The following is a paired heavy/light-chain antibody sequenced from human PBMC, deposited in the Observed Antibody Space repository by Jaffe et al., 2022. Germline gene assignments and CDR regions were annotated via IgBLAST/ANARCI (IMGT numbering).Light chain of an antibody. J-gene: IGLJ3*02. CDR1: SSDVGSYNH. CDR3: CSHASGNSLWV. CDR2: DNS. V-gene: IGLV2-23*01. Sequence: QSALTQPASVSGSPGQSIAISCTGTSSDVGSYNHVSWYQQQPGKAPKLIIYDNSKWPSGVSNRFSGSKSGNTASLTISGLQAEDEADYYCCSHASGNSLWVFGGGTKLTVL.
Heavy chain of an antibody. J-gene: IGHJ4*02. Sequence: EVQVVESGGGFVQPGGSLRLSCAASGFTFSSYSMNWVRQAPGKGPEWISYISGSRTNIKYADSVNGRFTISRDNAKNSLYLHMNSLRVEDTAVYYCARDSAWSFDYWGQGTLVTVSS. CDR3: ARDSAWSFDY. CDR2: ISGSRTNI. CDR1: GFTFSSYS. V-gene: IGHV3-48*01. D-gene: IGHD2-15*01.